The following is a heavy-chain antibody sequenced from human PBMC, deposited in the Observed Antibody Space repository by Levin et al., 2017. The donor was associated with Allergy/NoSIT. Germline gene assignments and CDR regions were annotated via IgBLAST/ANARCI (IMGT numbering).Heavy chain of an antibody. Sequence: GESLKISCAASGFIFSNYYMSWIRQAPGRGLEWLSYISSSGTSTYYADSVKGRFTISRDNAKNSLYLQMNSLRVEDTAVYYCATDAEGAPVITPGYWGQGALVTVSS. J-gene: IGHJ4*02. CDR3: ATDAEGAPVITPGY. D-gene: IGHD4-23*01. V-gene: IGHV3-11*01. CDR1: GFIFSNYY. CDR2: ISSSGTST.